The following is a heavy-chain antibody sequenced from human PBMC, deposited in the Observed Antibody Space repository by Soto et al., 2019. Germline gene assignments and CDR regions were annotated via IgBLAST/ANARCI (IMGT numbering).Heavy chain of an antibody. J-gene: IGHJ3*01. CDR2: INLSGTP. CDR1: GGSFSGYY. CDR3: ATFPPEGRTATPRGDDAFDL. Sequence: QLHLEQRGAGLLKPSETLSLTCDVYGGSFSGYYWGWVRQAPGKGLAWIVDINLSGTPNYNPSFQSPVSVSRDSSKIHFSLQLSSVTAADTAVYYCATFPPEGRTATPRGDDAFDLWGQGALVSVSS. D-gene: IGHD3-10*01. V-gene: IGHV4-34*02.